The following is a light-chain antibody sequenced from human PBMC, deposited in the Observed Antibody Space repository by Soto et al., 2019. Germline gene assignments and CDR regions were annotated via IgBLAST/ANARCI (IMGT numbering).Light chain of an antibody. Sequence: DIQMTQSPSSLSASVGDRVTITCRASQGINNYLPWFQQKPGKAPKSLIYAASTLQSGVPSKFSGSGAGTDFSLTINSLRPGGFSTYYCQQYDIWPITFGQGTRVEIK. CDR3: QQYDIWPIT. CDR1: QGINNY. J-gene: IGKJ5*01. V-gene: IGKV1-16*02. CDR2: AAS.